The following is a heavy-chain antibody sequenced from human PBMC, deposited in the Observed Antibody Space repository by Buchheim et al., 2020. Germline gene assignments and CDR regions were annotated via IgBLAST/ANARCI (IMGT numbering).Heavy chain of an antibody. Sequence: QVQLQESGPGLVKPSQTLSLTCTVSGGSISSGGYYWSWIRQHPGKGLEWIGYIYYSGSTYYNPSLKSRVTISVDTSKNQFPLKLSSVTAADTAMYYCAGGRKDVRLLWFGELAHPFDYWGQGTL. J-gene: IGHJ4*02. CDR3: AGGRKDVRLLWFGELAHPFDY. CDR2: IYYSGST. CDR1: GGSISSGGYY. V-gene: IGHV4-31*03. D-gene: IGHD3-10*01.